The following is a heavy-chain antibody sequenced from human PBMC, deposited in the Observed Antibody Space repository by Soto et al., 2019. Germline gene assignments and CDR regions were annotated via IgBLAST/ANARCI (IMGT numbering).Heavy chain of an antibody. CDR3: ARECPAPYYYYGMDV. CDR1: GYSFTTYG. V-gene: IGHV1-18*01. CDR2: ISGYNGNT. J-gene: IGHJ6*02. Sequence: QVQLVQSGGEVKKPGASVKVSCKTSGYSFTTYGISWVRQAPGQGLEWMGWISGYNGNTHYAQKFQGRVSMTTDTSTRTAYMELRSLRSDATAVYYCARECPAPYYYYGMDVWGQGNTVTVSS.